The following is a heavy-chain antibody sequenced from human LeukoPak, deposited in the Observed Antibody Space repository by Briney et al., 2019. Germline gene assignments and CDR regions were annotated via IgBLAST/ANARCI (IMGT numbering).Heavy chain of an antibody. Sequence: NPSETLSLTCTVSGGSISSDSFYWSWIRQPAGKGLEWIGRIQTSGSTNYNPSLTSRVTISVDTSKNQFSLKLSSVTAADTAVYYCARDASGYDPPDYWGQGTLVTVSS. V-gene: IGHV4-61*02. CDR2: IQTSGST. CDR1: GGSISSDSFY. D-gene: IGHD5-12*01. CDR3: ARDASGYDPPDY. J-gene: IGHJ4*02.